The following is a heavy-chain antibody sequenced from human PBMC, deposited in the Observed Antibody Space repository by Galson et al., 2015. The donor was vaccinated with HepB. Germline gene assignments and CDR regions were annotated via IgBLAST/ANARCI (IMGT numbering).Heavy chain of an antibody. J-gene: IGHJ4*02. CDR3: AKRLEGYCSGGSCYIPGY. CDR1: GFTFSSYG. V-gene: IGHV3-23*01. CDR2: ISGSGDST. Sequence: SLRLSCAGSGFTFSSYGMTWVRQAPGKGLEWVSGISGSGDSTYYAGSVKGRFTISRDNSKNTLYLQMNSLRAEDTAVYYCAKRLEGYCSGGSCYIPGYWGQGALVTVSS. D-gene: IGHD2-15*01.